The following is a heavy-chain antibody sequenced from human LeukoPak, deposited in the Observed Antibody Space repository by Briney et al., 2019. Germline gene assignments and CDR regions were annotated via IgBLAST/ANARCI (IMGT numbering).Heavy chain of an antibody. V-gene: IGHV4-59*08. CDR2: IYYSGST. CDR1: GGSISSYY. D-gene: IGHD4-17*01. Sequence: KPSETLSLTCTVSGGSISSYYWSWIRQPPGKGLEWIGYIYYSGSTNYNPSLKSRVTISVDTSKNQFSLKLSSVTAADTAVYYCARHDYGDYIVDYWGQGTLVTVSS. J-gene: IGHJ4*02. CDR3: ARHDYGDYIVDY.